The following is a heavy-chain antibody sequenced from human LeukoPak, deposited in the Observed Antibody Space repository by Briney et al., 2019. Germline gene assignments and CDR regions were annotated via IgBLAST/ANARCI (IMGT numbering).Heavy chain of an antibody. V-gene: IGHV1-69*01. D-gene: IGHD1-26*01. CDR1: GGTFSSYA. J-gene: IGHJ6*03. Sequence: GASVKVSCKASGGTFSSYAISWVRQAPGQGLEWMGGIIPIFGTANYAQKFQGRVTITADESTSTAYMELSSLRSEDTAVYYCASLLNSGSYYYYYMDVWGKGTTVTVSS. CDR3: ASLLNSGSYYYYYMDV. CDR2: IIPIFGTA.